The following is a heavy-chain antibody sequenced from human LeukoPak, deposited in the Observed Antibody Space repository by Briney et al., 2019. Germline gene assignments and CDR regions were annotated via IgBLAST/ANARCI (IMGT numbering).Heavy chain of an antibody. CDR3: ASTALMTTAFDP. J-gene: IGHJ5*02. CDR1: GYTFTGYY. CDR2: INPNSGGT. D-gene: IGHD4-17*01. Sequence: ASVKVSCKVSGYTFTGYYMHWVRQAPGQGLEWMGWINPNSGGTNYAQKFQGRVTMTRDTSISTAYMELSRLRSDDTAVYYCASTALMTTAFDPWGQGTLVTVSS. V-gene: IGHV1-2*02.